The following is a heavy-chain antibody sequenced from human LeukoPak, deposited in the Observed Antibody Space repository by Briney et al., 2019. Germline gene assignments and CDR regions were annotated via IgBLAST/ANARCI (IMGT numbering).Heavy chain of an antibody. CDR1: GRSISSYY. J-gene: IGHJ5*02. D-gene: IGHD6-6*01. CDR3: ARQLGSSSVNWFDP. V-gene: IGHV4-4*09. Sequence: SETLSLTCTVSGRSISSYYWSWIRQPPGKGLEWIGYIYTSGSTNYNPSLKSRVTISVDTSKNQFSLKLSSVTAADTAVYYCARQLGSSSVNWFDPWGQGTLVTVSS. CDR2: IYTSGST.